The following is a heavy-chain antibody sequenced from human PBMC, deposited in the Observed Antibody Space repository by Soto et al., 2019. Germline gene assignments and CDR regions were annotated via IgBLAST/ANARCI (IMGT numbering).Heavy chain of an antibody. CDR3: TRGGVATRTFDY. CDR2: IFPDDSDT. D-gene: IGHD3-3*01. J-gene: IGHJ4*02. V-gene: IGHV5-51*01. CDR1: GYSITSYW. Sequence: PGESLKISCKASGYSITSYWIAWVRQMPGQGLEWMGTIFPDDSDTRYSPSFQGQVTISADKSISTAYVQWSSLKASDTAMYYCTRGGVATRTFDYWGQGTLVTVSS.